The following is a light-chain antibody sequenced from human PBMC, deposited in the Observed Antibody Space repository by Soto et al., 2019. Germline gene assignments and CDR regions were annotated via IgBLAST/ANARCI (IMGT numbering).Light chain of an antibody. CDR2: GAS. V-gene: IGKV3-15*01. CDR3: QQYSNWPLT. J-gene: IGKJ4*01. Sequence: LVMTRSPTTLLGSLGHRPPLSYRASQSVRRRFLAWYKQKHGQAPSIXSYGASTRATGIPARVSGSGSGTDFTLTINSLQSEDFEVYYCQQYSNWPLTFGGGTKVDI. CDR1: QSVRRRF.